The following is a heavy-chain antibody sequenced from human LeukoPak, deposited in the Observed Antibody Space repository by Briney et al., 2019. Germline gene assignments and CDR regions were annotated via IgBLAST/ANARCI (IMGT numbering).Heavy chain of an antibody. CDR2: ISNSDGKT. J-gene: IGHJ3*01. D-gene: IGHD3-16*01. CDR3: VRVGGAFDL. CDR1: GFTFSSYA. V-gene: IGHV3-23*01. Sequence: GGSLRLSCAASGFTFSSYAMSWVRQAPGKGLEWVSTISNSDGKTYYADSVKGRFTISRDNSKNTLYVQMNSLRAEDTAVYYCVRVGGAFDLWGQGTRVSVSS.